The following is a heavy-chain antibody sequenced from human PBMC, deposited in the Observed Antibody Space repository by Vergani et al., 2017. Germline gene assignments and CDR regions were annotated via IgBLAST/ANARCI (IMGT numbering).Heavy chain of an antibody. D-gene: IGHD2-2*01. Sequence: QVQLVESGGGVVQPGRSLRLSCAASGFTFSSYGMHWVRQAPGKGLEWVAVIWYDGSNKYYADSVKGRFTISRDNSKNTLYLQMNSLRAEDTAVYYCARDTXKTIVVVPAAPYYGMDVWGQGTTVTVSS. CDR2: IWYDGSNK. CDR1: GFTFSSYG. CDR3: ARDTXKTIVVVPAAPYYGMDV. V-gene: IGHV3-33*01. J-gene: IGHJ6*02.